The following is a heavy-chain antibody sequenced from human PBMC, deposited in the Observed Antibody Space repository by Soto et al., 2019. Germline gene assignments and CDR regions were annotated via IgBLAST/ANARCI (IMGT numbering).Heavy chain of an antibody. J-gene: IGHJ4*02. CDR1: GYTLTELS. V-gene: IGHV1-24*01. Sequence: ASVKVSCKVSGYTLTELSMHWVRQAPGKGLEWMGGFDPEDGETIYAQKFQGRVTMTEDTSTDTAYMELSSLRSEDTAVYYCASYYYGSGSSDAYLDYWGQGTLVTVSS. CDR2: FDPEDGET. CDR3: ASYYYGSGSSDAYLDY. D-gene: IGHD3-10*01.